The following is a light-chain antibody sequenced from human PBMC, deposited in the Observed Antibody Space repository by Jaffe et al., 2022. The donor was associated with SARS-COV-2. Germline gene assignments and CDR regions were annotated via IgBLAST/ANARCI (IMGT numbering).Light chain of an antibody. CDR1: QSVSSD. CDR3: QQYNKWPLYT. Sequence: EIVMTQSPATLSVSPGERASLSCWASQSVSSDLAWYQQKPGQAPRLLISGASTRATGVPARFSGSGSGTEFTLTISTLQSEDFAVYYCQQYNKWPLYTFGQGTKLEI. V-gene: IGKV3-15*01. CDR2: GAS. J-gene: IGKJ2*01.